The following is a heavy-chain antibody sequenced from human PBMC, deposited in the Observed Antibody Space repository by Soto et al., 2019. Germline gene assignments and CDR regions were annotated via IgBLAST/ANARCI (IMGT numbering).Heavy chain of an antibody. J-gene: IGHJ4*02. D-gene: IGHD3-22*01. V-gene: IGHV3-30*18. CDR1: GFTFGTHA. Sequence: QEQLVESGGGVVQPGRSLRLSCAASGFTFGTHAMHWVRQAPGKGLEWVAVISYDGSSQYYVDSVKGRFIISRHNSTNTLYLQMNSLRAEDTAVYYCAKDHSHTSGYLGDYWGRGTLVTVSS. CDR3: AKDHSHTSGYLGDY. CDR2: ISYDGSSQ.